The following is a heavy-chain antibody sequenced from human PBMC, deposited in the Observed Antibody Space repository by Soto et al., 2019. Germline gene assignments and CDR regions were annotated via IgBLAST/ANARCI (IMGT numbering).Heavy chain of an antibody. J-gene: IGHJ4*02. D-gene: IGHD6-6*01. CDR1: GGTFSSYA. Sequence: SVKVSCKASGGTFSSYAISWVRQAPGQGLEWMGGIIPIFGTANYAQKFQGRVTITADESTSTAYMELSSVSAADTAVYYCARDRSSSPDFFDYWGQGTLVTVSS. V-gene: IGHV1-69*13. CDR2: IIPIFGTA. CDR3: ARDRSSSPDFFDY.